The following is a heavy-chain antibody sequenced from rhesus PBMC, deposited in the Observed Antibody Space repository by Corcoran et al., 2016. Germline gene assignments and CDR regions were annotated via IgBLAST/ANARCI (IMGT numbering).Heavy chain of an antibody. CDR3: ATAYEYNNYVPLDY. CDR1: GFTFSSYG. V-gene: IGHV4-127*01. D-gene: IGHD4-23*01. CDR2: IYGGSGNT. J-gene: IGHJ4*01. Sequence: VQLVESGGGLVQPGGSLRLSCAASGFTFSSYGMHWVRQAPGKGLEWIGYIYGGSGNTISNPSLKSRVTISRDTSKNQFSLKLSSMTAADTAVYYCATAYEYNNYVPLDYWGQGVLVTVSS.